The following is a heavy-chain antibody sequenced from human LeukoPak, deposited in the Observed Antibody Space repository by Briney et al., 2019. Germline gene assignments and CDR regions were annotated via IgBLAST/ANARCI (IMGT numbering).Heavy chain of an antibody. CDR2: IYHSGST. V-gene: IGHV4-30-2*01. J-gene: IGHJ3*02. CDR3: ARLGRIGDAFDI. D-gene: IGHD3-10*01. Sequence: SETLSLTCTVSGGSISSGGYYWSWIRQPPGKGLEWIGYIYHSGSTYYNPSLKSRVTISVDRSKNQFSLKLSSVTAADTAVYYCARLGRIGDAFDIWGQGTMVTVSS. CDR1: GGSISSGGYY.